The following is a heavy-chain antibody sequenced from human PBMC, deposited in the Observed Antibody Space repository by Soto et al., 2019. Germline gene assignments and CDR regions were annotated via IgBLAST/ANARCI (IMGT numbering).Heavy chain of an antibody. Sequence: GGSLRLSCTTSGFNFGSYAVNWVRQAPGKGLEWVGLIRGRAYSGTTEYAASVGGRFTISRDNSKGIAYLQMGRLKTEDTAVYYCARDWKRGNYYEKFPDDFDIWGTGPMLTVS. D-gene: IGHD1-26*01. V-gene: IGHV3-49*04. CDR2: IRGRAYSGTT. CDR3: ARDWKRGNYYEKFPDDFDI. J-gene: IGHJ3*02. CDR1: GFNFGSYA.